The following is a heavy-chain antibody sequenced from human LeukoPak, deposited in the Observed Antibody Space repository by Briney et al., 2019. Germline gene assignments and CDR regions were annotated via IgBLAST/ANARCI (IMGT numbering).Heavy chain of an antibody. CDR3: ARIMSWRWFDP. J-gene: IGHJ5*02. Sequence: PSETLSLTCTVSVGSISSGSYYWSWIRQPAGKGLEWIGRIYTSGSTNYNPSLKSRVTISVDTSKNQFSLKLNSVTAADTAVYYCARIMSWRWFDPWGQGTLVTVSS. D-gene: IGHD6-13*01. CDR2: IYTSGST. CDR1: VGSISSGSYY. V-gene: IGHV4-61*02.